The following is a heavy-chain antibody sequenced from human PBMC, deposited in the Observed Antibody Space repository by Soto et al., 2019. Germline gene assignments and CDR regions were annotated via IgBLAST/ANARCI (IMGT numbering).Heavy chain of an antibody. CDR1: GGSITSSYY. V-gene: IGHV4-39*01. Sequence: SETLSLTCTVSGGSITSSYYWGWIRQPPGKGMEWIGSIYYSGSTYYNPSLKSRVTISVDTSKNQFSLKLSSVTAADTAVYYCATIPAINILTEYWGQGTLVTVSS. CDR3: ATIPAINILTEY. CDR2: IYYSGST. J-gene: IGHJ4*02. D-gene: IGHD2-2*02.